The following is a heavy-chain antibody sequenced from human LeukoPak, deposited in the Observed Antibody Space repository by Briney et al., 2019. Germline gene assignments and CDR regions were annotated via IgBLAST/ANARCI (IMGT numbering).Heavy chain of an antibody. CDR3: ARADRLDGSPYLIGP. CDR2: INHNSGGT. D-gene: IGHD1-26*01. V-gene: IGHV1-2*02. J-gene: IGHJ5*02. CDR1: VYIFTDYY. Sequence: AAVNVSCKTSVYIFTDYYMHCVRQAPGQGLEGMGWINHNSGGTSTAQKFQGRITMTRDTSITTVYMEVSWLTSDDTAIYYCARADRLDGSPYLIGPWGQGTLVTVSS.